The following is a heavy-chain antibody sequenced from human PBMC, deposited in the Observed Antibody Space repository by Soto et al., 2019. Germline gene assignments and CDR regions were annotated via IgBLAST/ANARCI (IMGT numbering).Heavy chain of an antibody. CDR3: ARDAPGAAPY. J-gene: IGHJ4*02. CDR2: INYRGTT. V-gene: IGHV4-31*03. CDR1: GGPIINGDSY. Sequence: QVQLQESGPGLVKPSQTLSLTCTVSGGPIINGDSYLNWIRQHPEKGLEWMGYINYRGTTNYNPSLKSRILTPIITSKNQFSLTLTSVTVADTAVYYCARDAPGAAPYWGQGTLVTVSS. D-gene: IGHD6-13*01.